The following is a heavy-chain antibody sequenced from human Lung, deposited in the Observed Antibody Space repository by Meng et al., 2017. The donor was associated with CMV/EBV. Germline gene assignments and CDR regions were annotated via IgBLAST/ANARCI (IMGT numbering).Heavy chain of an antibody. CDR2: IRTRRSYI. CDR3: PRHNYLWGSYPLDY. J-gene: IGHJ4*02. V-gene: IGHV3-21*01. CDR1: GFTFSSYT. D-gene: IGHD3-16*01. Sequence: GEXXTISCAPSGFTFSSYTMNWVRQAPGKGLEWVSSIRTRRSYIDYADSVKGRFTVSSDNAKNSLYLHMNSLRAEDTAVYYCPRHNYLWGSYPLDYWGQGXLVTVSS.